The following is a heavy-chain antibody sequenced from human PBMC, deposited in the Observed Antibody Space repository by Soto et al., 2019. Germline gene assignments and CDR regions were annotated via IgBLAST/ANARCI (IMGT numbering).Heavy chain of an antibody. CDR1: GFTFDDYA. Sequence: GGSLRLSCAASGFTFDDYAMHWVRQAPGKGLEWVSGISWNSGSIGYADSVKGRFTISRDNAKNSLYLQMNSPRAEDTALYYCAKDKYSSSSPAFDYWGQGTLVTVSS. D-gene: IGHD6-6*01. V-gene: IGHV3-9*01. CDR2: ISWNSGSI. CDR3: AKDKYSSSSPAFDY. J-gene: IGHJ4*02.